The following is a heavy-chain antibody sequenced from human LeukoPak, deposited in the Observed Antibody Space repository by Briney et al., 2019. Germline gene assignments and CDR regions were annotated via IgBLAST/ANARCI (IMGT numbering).Heavy chain of an antibody. D-gene: IGHD5-18*01. CDR3: ARDPQHSMDV. CDR2: IWYDGSHT. CDR1: GFTFSSHG. V-gene: IGHV3-33*01. J-gene: IGHJ6*02. Sequence: PGRSLRLSCAGSGFTFSSHGMHWVRQAPGKGLEWVAVIWYDGSHTYYAESVKGRFTISRDDSKNTLYLQMNSLRAEDTGIYYCARDPQHSMDVWGQGTTVTVSS.